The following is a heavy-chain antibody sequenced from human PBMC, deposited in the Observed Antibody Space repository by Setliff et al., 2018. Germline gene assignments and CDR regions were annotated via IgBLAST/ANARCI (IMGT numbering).Heavy chain of an antibody. Sequence: ASVKVSCKASGYTLSKYYMHWVRQAPGQGLEWMGIINPSGGLTKYAQKFQGRVTMASDTSTNTVYLEVSSLRSEDTAVYFCARDRFYNSWSGTSITAPHDAFDIWGQGTMVTVSS. CDR2: INPSGGLT. CDR3: ARDRFYNSWSGTSITAPHDAFDI. CDR1: GYTLSKYY. V-gene: IGHV1-46*03. D-gene: IGHD3-3*01. J-gene: IGHJ3*02.